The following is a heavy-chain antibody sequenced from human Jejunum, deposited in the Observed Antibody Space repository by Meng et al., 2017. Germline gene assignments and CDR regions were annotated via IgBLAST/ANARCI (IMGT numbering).Heavy chain of an antibody. CDR3: AKEKGTGNYEDY. CDR1: GYTFTHYY. J-gene: IGHJ4*02. CDR2: INPYSGVA. V-gene: IGHV1-2*06. D-gene: IGHD1-7*01. Sequence: QVQLLQSGPEVRKPWASEKVSCKASGYTFTHYYIHWVRQAPGQGLEWMGRINPYSGVADFAQKFQGRVSMTRDTSITTAYMELRELTSDDTAVYFCAKEKGTGNYEDYWGQGTLVTVSS.